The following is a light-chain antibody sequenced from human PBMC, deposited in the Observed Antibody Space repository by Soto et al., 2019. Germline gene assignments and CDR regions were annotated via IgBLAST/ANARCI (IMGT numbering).Light chain of an antibody. Sequence: IVMTQSPLSLSVTPGEPASISCRSSQSLLHSNGYYYLDWYLQKPGQSPQLLVYLGSSRASGVPDRFSGSGSGTEFTLKISRVKATDVGVYYCMQALQTAPLTFGPGTTVDIK. CDR3: MQALQTAPLT. J-gene: IGKJ3*01. V-gene: IGKV2-28*01. CDR1: QSLLHSNGYYY. CDR2: LGS.